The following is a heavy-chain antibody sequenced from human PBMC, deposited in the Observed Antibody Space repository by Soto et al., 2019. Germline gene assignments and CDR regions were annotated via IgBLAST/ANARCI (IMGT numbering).Heavy chain of an antibody. J-gene: IGHJ6*02. V-gene: IGHV1-18*01. CDR1: GYTFSSYC. Sequence: GASVKVSCKASGYTFSSYCISWVRQAPGQGLEWMGWISTYNGNTNYAQKLQGRVTMTTDTSTNTAYMDLRSLTSDDTAVYFCARRLASFYYGMDTWGQETTVTVSS. CDR3: ARRLASFYYGMDT. CDR2: ISTYNGNT. D-gene: IGHD3-16*01.